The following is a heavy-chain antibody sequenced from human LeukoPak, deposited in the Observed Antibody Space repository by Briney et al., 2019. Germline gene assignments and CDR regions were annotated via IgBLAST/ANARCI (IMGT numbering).Heavy chain of an antibody. V-gene: IGHV3-64*02. CDR2: ISSNGGST. Sequence: GGSLRLSCAASGITFSNYAMHWVRQAPGEGLEYVSAISSNGGSTYYADSVKGRFTISRDNSKNTLFLQMGSLRVEDMAVYYCARGLRAYYYYGMDVWGQGTTVTVSS. D-gene: IGHD3-3*01. J-gene: IGHJ6*02. CDR1: GITFSNYA. CDR3: ARGLRAYYYYGMDV.